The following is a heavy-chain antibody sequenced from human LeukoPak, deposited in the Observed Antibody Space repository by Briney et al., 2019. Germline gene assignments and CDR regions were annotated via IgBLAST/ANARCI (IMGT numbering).Heavy chain of an antibody. Sequence: GASVKVSCKASGYTFTSYYMHWVRQAPGQGPEWMGIIYTADGSARYAQKFQGRVTMTRDTSTGTVYMELSSLRSEDTAVYYCARGHYESSDYYLGYWGQGTLATVSS. CDR2: IYTADGSA. J-gene: IGHJ4*02. D-gene: IGHD3-22*01. V-gene: IGHV1-46*01. CDR1: GYTFTSYY. CDR3: ARGHYESSDYYLGY.